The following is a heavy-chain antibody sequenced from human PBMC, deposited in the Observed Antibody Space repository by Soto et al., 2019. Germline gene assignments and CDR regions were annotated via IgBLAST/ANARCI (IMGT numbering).Heavy chain of an antibody. CDR1: GASVSTGAYY. D-gene: IGHD5-18*01. Sequence: SETLSLTCTVSGASVSTGAYYWGWVRQRPGKGLEWVGYIYESGYTYYNTSLKSRLTISLDRSNNQFSLGLTSVTAADTAVYYCVRALRHTAMVYPWFDTCGQGTLDTVSS. J-gene: IGHJ5*02. CDR3: VRALRHTAMVYPWFDT. V-gene: IGHV4-31*03. CDR2: IYESGYT.